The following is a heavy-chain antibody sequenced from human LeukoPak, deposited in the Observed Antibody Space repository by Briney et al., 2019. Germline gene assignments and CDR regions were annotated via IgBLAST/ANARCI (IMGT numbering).Heavy chain of an antibody. Sequence: SQTLSLTCTVSGGSISSGSSYLSWIRQPAGKGLEWIGRIYRSGSTNYNPSLKSRVTILLDTSKNQFSLKLTSVTAADTAVYNCAALGGGSWGQGTLVTVSS. J-gene: IGHJ5*02. D-gene: IGHD3-10*01. CDR2: IYRSGST. V-gene: IGHV4-61*02. CDR3: AALGGGS. CDR1: GGSISSGSSY.